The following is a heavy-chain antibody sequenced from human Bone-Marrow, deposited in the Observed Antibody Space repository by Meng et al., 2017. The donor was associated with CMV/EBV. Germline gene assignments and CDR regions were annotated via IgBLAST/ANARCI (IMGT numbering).Heavy chain of an antibody. J-gene: IGHJ4*02. CDR3: TSMGVVVVPAAIGGYYFDY. Sequence: GESLKISCAASGFTFSGSAMHWVRQASGKGLEWVGRIRSKANSYATAYAASVKGRFTISRDDSKNTAYLQMNSLKTEDTAVYYCTSMGVVVVPAAIGGYYFDYWDQGTLVPVSS. D-gene: IGHD2-2*02. V-gene: IGHV3-73*01. CDR2: IRSKANSYAT. CDR1: GFTFSGSA.